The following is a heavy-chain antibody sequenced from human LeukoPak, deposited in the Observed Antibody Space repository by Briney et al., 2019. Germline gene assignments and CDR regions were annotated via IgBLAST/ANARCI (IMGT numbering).Heavy chain of an antibody. CDR2: INHSGST. J-gene: IGHJ4*02. D-gene: IGHD5-24*01. CDR3: ADLRRDGYNGDFDY. CDR1: GGSFSGYY. V-gene: IGHV4-34*01. Sequence: SETLPLTCAVYGGSFSGYYWSWIRQPPGKGLEWIGEINHSGSTNYNPSLKSRVTISVDTSKNQFSLKLSSVTAADTAVYYCADLRRDGYNGDFDYWGQGTLVTVSS.